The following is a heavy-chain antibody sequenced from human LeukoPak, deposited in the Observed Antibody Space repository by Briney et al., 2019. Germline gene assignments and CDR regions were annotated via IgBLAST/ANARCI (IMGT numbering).Heavy chain of an antibody. D-gene: IGHD3-3*01. J-gene: IGHJ2*01. CDR1: GGSFSDYY. CDR2: IKHSGST. Sequence: SETLSLTCAVYGGSFSDYYWSWIRQTPGEGLQWIGGIKHSGSTDYNPSLKSRVAMSVDTSKNQFSLKLTSVTAADTAVYYCARGILAKGYFDLWGRDTLVTVSS. V-gene: IGHV4-34*01. CDR3: ARGILAKGYFDL.